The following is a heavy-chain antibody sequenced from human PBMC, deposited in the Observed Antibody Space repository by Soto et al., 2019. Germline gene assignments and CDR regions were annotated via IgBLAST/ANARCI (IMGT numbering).Heavy chain of an antibody. Sequence: SETLSLTCTVSGGPISSGGYYWSWIRQHPGKGLEWIGYIYYIGSTYYNPSLKSRVTISVDTSKNQFSLKLSSVTAADTAVYYCARYFMVRGVMSAFDLWGQGTMVTVSS. CDR2: IYYIGST. CDR1: GGPISSGGYY. J-gene: IGHJ3*01. V-gene: IGHV4-31*03. D-gene: IGHD3-10*01. CDR3: ARYFMVRGVMSAFDL.